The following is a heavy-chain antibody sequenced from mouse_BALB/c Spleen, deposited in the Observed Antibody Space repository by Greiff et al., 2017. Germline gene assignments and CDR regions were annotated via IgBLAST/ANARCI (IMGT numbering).Heavy chain of an antibody. Sequence: EVQRVESGGGLVKPGGSLKLSCAASGFTFSSYTMSWVRQTPEKRLEWVATISSGGGNTYYPDSVKGRFTISRDNAKNNLYLQMSSLRSEDTALYYCARYDYYFDYWGQGTTLTVSS. CDR1: GFTFSSYT. V-gene: IGHV5-9*03. CDR3: ARYDYYFDY. J-gene: IGHJ2*01. CDR2: ISSGGGNT. D-gene: IGHD2-4*01.